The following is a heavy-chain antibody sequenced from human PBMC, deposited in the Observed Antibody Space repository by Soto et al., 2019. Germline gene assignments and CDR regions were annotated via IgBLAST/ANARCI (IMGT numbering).Heavy chain of an antibody. CDR2: IYYSGST. CDR3: AREAPMGMDV. CDR1: GGSISSYY. Sequence: SETLSLTCTVSGGSISSYYWSWIRQPPGKGLEWIGYIYYSGSTNYNPSLKSRVTISVDTSKNQFSLKLSSVTAADTAVYYCAREAPMGMDVWGQGTTVTVSS. V-gene: IGHV4-59*01. J-gene: IGHJ6*02.